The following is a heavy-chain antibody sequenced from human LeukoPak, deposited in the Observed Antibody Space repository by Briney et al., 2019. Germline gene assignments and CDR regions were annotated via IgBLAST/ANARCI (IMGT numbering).Heavy chain of an antibody. CDR3: ARDVPGSIGTTARFDP. CDR2: ISGYNVNT. CDR1: GYTFTNYG. J-gene: IGHJ5*02. V-gene: IGHV1-18*01. D-gene: IGHD1-1*01. Sequence: ASVKVSCKASGYTFTNYGISWVRQAPGQGLEWMGWISGYNVNTNYAQKFQGRVTMTTDTSTSTAYMELRSLRSDDTAVYYCARDVPGSIGTTARFDPWGQGTLVTVSS.